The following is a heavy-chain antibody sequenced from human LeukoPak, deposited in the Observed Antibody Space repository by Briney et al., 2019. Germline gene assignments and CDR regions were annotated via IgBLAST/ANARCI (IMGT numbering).Heavy chain of an antibody. CDR2: IYYSGST. CDR1: GGSISSSSYY. Sequence: SETLSLTCTVSGGSISSSSYYWGWIRQPPGNGLEWIGSIYYSGSTYYNPSLKSRVTISVDTPKTQFSLKLSSVTAADTAVYYCASLGYCSGGSCYYYYYGMDVWGQGTTVTVSS. J-gene: IGHJ6*02. V-gene: IGHV4-39*01. D-gene: IGHD2-15*01. CDR3: ASLGYCSGGSCYYYYYGMDV.